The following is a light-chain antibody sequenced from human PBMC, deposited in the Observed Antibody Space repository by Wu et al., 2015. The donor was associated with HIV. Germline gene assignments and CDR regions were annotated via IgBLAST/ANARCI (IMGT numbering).Light chain of an antibody. Sequence: DIQMTQSPSYLSASVGDRVRISCRASQNISTYLNWYQQKPGKAPKLLIYTASSLQSGVPSRFSGRGSGTDFTFTISSLQHEDFATYYCQQSYRMPPLTFGGGTKVEMK. J-gene: IGKJ4*01. V-gene: IGKV1-39*01. CDR1: QNISTY. CDR3: QQSYRMPPLT. CDR2: TAS.